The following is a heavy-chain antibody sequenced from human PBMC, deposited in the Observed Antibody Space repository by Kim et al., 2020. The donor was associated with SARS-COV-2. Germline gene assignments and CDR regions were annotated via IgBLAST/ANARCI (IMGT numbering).Heavy chain of an antibody. J-gene: IGHJ6*02. Sequence: GESLKISCQGFGYSFASYWIAWVRQMPGKGLEWMGIIYPGDADTRYSPSFQGQVTISADKSIGTAYLQWSSLKASDTAIYYCARQSNWALQVRWDYFYNGRDVWGPGTTVTVSS. V-gene: IGHV5-51*01. D-gene: IGHD1-26*01. CDR2: IYPGDADT. CDR1: GYSFASYW. CDR3: ARQSNWALQVRWDYFYNGRDV.